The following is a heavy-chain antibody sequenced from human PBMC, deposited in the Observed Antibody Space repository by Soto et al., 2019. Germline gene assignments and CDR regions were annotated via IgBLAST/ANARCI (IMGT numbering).Heavy chain of an antibody. J-gene: IGHJ4*02. V-gene: IGHV3-23*01. CDR2: ISGSGGST. Sequence: GGSLRLSCAVSGFTFSSYGMSWVRKAQGKGLEWVSAISGSGGSTYYADSVKGRFTISRDNSKNTLYLQMNSLRAEDTAVYYCAKVVSGSYSAWDYLGRGTLVTVSS. CDR3: AKVVSGSYSAWDY. D-gene: IGHD1-26*01. CDR1: GFTFSSYG.